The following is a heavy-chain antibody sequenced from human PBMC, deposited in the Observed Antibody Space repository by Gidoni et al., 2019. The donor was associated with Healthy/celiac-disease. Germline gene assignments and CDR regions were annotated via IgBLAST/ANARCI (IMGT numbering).Heavy chain of an antibody. CDR3: ARDNRGYCSSTSCHNDAFDI. J-gene: IGHJ3*02. CDR2: INPNSGGT. Sequence: QVQLVQSGAEVKKPGASVKVSCKASGYTFTGYYMHWVRQAPGQGLEWMGWINPNSGGTNYAQKFQGRVTMTRDTSISTAYMELSRLRSDDTAVYYCARDNRGYCSSTSCHNDAFDIWGQGTMVTVSS. D-gene: IGHD2-2*01. CDR1: GYTFTGYY. V-gene: IGHV1-2*02.